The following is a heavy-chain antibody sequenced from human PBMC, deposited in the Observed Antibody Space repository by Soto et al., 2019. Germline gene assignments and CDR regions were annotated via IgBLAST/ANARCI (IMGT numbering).Heavy chain of an antibody. V-gene: IGHV4-59*08. Sequence: SLTCTVSGGSISSYYWSWIRQPPGKGLEWVGNIYYSGSTIYNPSLKSRFTISVDTSKYQFSLKLSSVTAADTAVFYCARTVTTFSWRFDLWGRGTLVTVSS. CDR3: ARTVTTFSWRFDL. D-gene: IGHD3-10*02. CDR2: IYYSGST. J-gene: IGHJ2*01. CDR1: GGSISSYY.